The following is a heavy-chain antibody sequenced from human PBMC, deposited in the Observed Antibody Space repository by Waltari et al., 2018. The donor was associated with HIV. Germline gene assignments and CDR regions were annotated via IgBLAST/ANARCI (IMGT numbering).Heavy chain of an antibody. Sequence: QVQLVQSGAEVKKPGASVKVSCKASGYTFTGYYMHWVRQAPGQGLEWMGWINPNSGGTNYAQKFQGRVTMTRYTSISTAYMELSRLRSDDTAVYYCARTYYYDSSGTASAFDIWGQGTMVTVSS. CDR2: INPNSGGT. CDR1: GYTFTGYY. J-gene: IGHJ3*02. V-gene: IGHV1-2*02. CDR3: ARTYYYDSSGTASAFDI. D-gene: IGHD3-22*01.